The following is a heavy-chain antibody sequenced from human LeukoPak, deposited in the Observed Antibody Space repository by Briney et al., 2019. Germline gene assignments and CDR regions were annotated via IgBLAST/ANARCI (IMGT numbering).Heavy chain of an antibody. V-gene: IGHV4-34*01. CDR3: ARDSSGLNDY. CDR2: INHSGST. Sequence: SETLSLTCAVYGGSFSGYYWTWIRQPPGKGLEWIGEINHSGSTNYNPSLKSRVTISLDTSKNQFSLKLSSVTAADTAVYYCARDSSGLNDYWGQGTLVTVSS. D-gene: IGHD6-19*01. CDR1: GGSFSGYY. J-gene: IGHJ4*02.